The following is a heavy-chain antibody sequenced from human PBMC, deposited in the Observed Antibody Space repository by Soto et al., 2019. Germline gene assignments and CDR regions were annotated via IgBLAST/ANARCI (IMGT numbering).Heavy chain of an antibody. D-gene: IGHD3-22*01. Sequence: QVHLLLQSGAEVKKPGSSVKVSCKASGGTPSNSAISWVRQAPGQGLEWMGGIIPVFGRVKYAQNFQGRVTITADESTTTAYMELSSLRPEVTAVYYCAGGRIVVVGSRAYYGMDVWGQGTTVTVSS. CDR3: AGGRIVVVGSRAYYGMDV. CDR2: IIPVFGRV. V-gene: IGHV1-69*01. CDR1: GGTPSNSA. J-gene: IGHJ6*01.